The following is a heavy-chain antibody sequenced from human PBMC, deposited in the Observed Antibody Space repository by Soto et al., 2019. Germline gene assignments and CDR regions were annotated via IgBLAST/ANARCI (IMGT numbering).Heavy chain of an antibody. Sequence: VQLVESGGGVVQPGRSLRLSCAASGFTFSDYAMHWVRQAPGKGLEWVAVVSHDGRNTHYADSVKGRFTISRDSSKNTVSLEMPSLRAEDTAGYYCAKGGRQWLVTSDFNYWGQGALVTVSS. J-gene: IGHJ4*02. CDR2: VSHDGRNT. CDR1: GFTFSDYA. D-gene: IGHD6-19*01. V-gene: IGHV3-30*18. CDR3: AKGGRQWLVTSDFNY.